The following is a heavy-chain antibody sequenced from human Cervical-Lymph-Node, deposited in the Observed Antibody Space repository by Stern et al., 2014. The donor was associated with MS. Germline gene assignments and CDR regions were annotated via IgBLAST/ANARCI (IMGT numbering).Heavy chain of an antibody. CDR2: GFHNERP. J-gene: IGHJ5*02. V-gene: IGHV4-59*08. Sequence: QVQLQESGPGQVKPSETLSLTCSVSGGSISSNFWSWIRQPQGKGLEWIGYGFHNERPIYNPSLKIRVTISVDTSKNLFSLSLSWMSAADPAVYYCARLDYYFGSGNYFRFDPWGQGTLVTVSS. CDR1: GGSISSNF. D-gene: IGHD3-10*01. CDR3: ARLDYYFGSGNYFRFDP.